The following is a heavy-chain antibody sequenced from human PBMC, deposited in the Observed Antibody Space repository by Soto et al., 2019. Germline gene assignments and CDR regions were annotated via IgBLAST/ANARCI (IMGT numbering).Heavy chain of an antibody. Sequence: EVQLLESGGGLVQPEGSLRLSCVASGFTFSTYAMSWVRQAPGKGLQWVAGIYTSGVPKYADSVQGRFTISRDDSKNTLYLQMNSLRVEDTAVYYCAKVISTGIHRGYLDYWGQGTLVAVSS. J-gene: IGHJ4*02. CDR2: IYTSGVP. CDR1: GFTFSTYA. CDR3: AKVISTGIHRGYLDY. D-gene: IGHD3-10*01. V-gene: IGHV3-23*05.